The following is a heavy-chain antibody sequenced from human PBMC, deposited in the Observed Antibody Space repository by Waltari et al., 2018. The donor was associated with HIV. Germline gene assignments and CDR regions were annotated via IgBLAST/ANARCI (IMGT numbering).Heavy chain of an antibody. J-gene: IGHJ2*01. CDR1: GFILGSYA. CDR3: AKDPEV. Sequence: EVQLLESGGRLVQPGGSLGLACADSGFILGSYAWSWVRQAPGKGLEWVAAITESGDRTFHADSVKGRFTISRDNSNNMLYLQMNTLRVEDTAVYYCAKDPEVWGRGTLVTVSS. CDR2: ITESGDRT. V-gene: IGHV3-23*01.